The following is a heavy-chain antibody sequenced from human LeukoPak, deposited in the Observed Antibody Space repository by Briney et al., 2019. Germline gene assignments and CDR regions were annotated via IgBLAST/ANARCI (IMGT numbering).Heavy chain of an antibody. CDR1: GGSISSSSYY. V-gene: IGHV4-39*07. CDR2: IYYSGST. Sequence: SETLSLTCTVSGGSISSSSYYWGWIRQPPGKGLEWIGSIYYSGSTYYNPSLKSRVTISVDTSKNQFSLKLSSVTAADTAVYYCARGDAVVRGVIIPGWFDPWGQGTLVTVSS. J-gene: IGHJ5*02. D-gene: IGHD3-10*01. CDR3: ARGDAVVRGVIIPGWFDP.